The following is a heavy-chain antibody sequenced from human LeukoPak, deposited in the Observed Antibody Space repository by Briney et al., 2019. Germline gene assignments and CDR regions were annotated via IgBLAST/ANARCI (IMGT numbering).Heavy chain of an antibody. CDR3: ATDPSSYYDYVWGSYRY. Sequence: ASVKVSCKVSGCTLTELSMHWVRQAPGKGLEWMGGFDPEDGETIYAQKFQGRVTMTENTSTDTAYMELSSLRSEDTAVYYCATDPSSYYDYVWGSYRYWGQGTLVTVSS. CDR2: FDPEDGET. D-gene: IGHD3-16*02. V-gene: IGHV1-24*01. J-gene: IGHJ4*02. CDR1: GCTLTELS.